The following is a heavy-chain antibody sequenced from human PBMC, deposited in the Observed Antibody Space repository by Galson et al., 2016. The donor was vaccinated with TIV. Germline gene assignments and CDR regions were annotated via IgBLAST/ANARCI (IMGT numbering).Heavy chain of an antibody. CDR2: INRKTEGATA. CDR3: GTGLFDY. V-gene: IGHV3-15*01. CDR1: GFTFSTAW. J-gene: IGHJ4*02. Sequence: SLRLSCAGPGFTFSTAWINWVRQGPGKGLEWVGRINRKTEGATADYATPVKGRFTISRDDSKYTLYLQMNSLRTEDTGVYYCGTGLFDYWGQGTLVTVSS.